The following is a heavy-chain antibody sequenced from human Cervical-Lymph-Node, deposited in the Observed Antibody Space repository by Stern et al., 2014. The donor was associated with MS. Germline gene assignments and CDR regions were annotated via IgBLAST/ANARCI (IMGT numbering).Heavy chain of an antibody. D-gene: IGHD6-19*01. V-gene: IGHV1-46*01. CDR2: INPSGGST. J-gene: IGHJ5*02. CDR1: GYTFTSYY. CDR3: ARAQIAVAGTRRGYNWFDP. Sequence: VQLVQSGAEVKKPGASVKVSCKASGYTFTSYYMHWVRQAPGQGLEWMGIINPSGGSTSYAQKLQGRVTMTRDTSTSTVYMELSSLRSEDTAVYYCARAQIAVAGTRRGYNWFDPWGQGTLVTVSS.